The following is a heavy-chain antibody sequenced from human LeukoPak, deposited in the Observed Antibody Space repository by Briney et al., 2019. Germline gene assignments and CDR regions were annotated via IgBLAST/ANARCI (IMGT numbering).Heavy chain of an antibody. J-gene: IGHJ4*02. Sequence: PSETLSLTCTVSGGSISSSSYYWGWIRQPLGKGLEWIGSIYYSGSTYYNPSLKSRVTISVDTSKNQFSLKLSSVTAADTAVYYCARIFGDRWEDYWGQGTLVTVSS. CDR1: GGSISSSSYY. D-gene: IGHD3-16*01. CDR3: ARIFGDRWEDY. V-gene: IGHV4-39*01. CDR2: IYYSGST.